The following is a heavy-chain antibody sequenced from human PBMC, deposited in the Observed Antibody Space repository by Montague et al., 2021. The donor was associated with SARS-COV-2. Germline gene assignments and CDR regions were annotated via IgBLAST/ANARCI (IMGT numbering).Heavy chain of an antibody. Sequence: SETLSLTCAVSGGSISSSNWWIGEIHHSGSTNYNPPLKSRVTMSVDRSKNHFSLRLSSVTAADTAMYYCARGGYGGWTGYYFDYWGQGTLVTVSS. CDR2: IHHSGST. CDR1: GGSISSSNW. CDR3: ARGGYGGWTGYYFDY. D-gene: IGHD4/OR15-4a*01. J-gene: IGHJ4*02. V-gene: IGHV4-4*02.